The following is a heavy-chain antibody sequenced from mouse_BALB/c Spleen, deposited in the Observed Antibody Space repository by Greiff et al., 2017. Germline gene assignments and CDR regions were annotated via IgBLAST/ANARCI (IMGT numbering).Heavy chain of an antibody. Sequence: EVKLQESGGGLVKPGGSLKLSCAASGFTFSSYAMSWVRQTPEKRLEWVASISSGGSTYYPDSVKGRFTISRDNARNILYLQMSSLRSEDTAMYYCARVITTAYYAMDYWGQGTSVTVSS. CDR3: ARVITTAYYAMDY. CDR1: GFTFSSYA. V-gene: IGHV5-6-5*01. CDR2: ISSGGST. D-gene: IGHD1-2*01. J-gene: IGHJ4*01.